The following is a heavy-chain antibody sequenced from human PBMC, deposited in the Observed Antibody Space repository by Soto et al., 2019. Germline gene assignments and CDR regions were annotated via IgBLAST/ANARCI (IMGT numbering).Heavy chain of an antibody. Sequence: PGGSLRLSCAASGFTFSSYGMHWVRQAPGKGLEWVAVIWYDGSNKYYADSVKGRFTISRDNSKNTLYLQMNSLRAEDTAVYYCARDLDDYVWGSYQAPAYWGQGTLVTVSS. J-gene: IGHJ4*02. D-gene: IGHD3-16*01. V-gene: IGHV3-33*01. CDR1: GFTFSSYG. CDR2: IWYDGSNK. CDR3: ARDLDDYVWGSYQAPAY.